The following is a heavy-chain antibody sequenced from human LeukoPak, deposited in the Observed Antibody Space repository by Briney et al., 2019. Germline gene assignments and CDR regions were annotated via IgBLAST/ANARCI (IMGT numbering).Heavy chain of an antibody. CDR2: INHSGST. CDR1: GGSFSGYY. D-gene: IGHD6-6*01. J-gene: IGHJ3*02. V-gene: IGHV4-34*01. Sequence: SETLSLTCAVYGGSFSGYYWSWIRQPPGKGLEWIGEINHSGSTNYNPSLKSRVTISVDTSKNQFSLKLSSVTAADTAVYYCARAPTLAARMWAFDIWGQGTVVTVSS. CDR3: ARAPTLAARMWAFDI.